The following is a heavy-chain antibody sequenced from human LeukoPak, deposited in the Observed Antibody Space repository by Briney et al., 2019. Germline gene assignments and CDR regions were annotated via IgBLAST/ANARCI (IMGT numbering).Heavy chain of an antibody. V-gene: IGHV1-24*01. CDR1: GYTLTELS. Sequence: ASVKVSCKVSGYTLTELSMHWVRQAPGKGLEWMGGFDPEDGETIYAQKFQGRVTITTDESTSTAYMELSSLRSEDTAVYYCAREGRYDFWSGQLSAEYFQHWGQGTLVTVSS. J-gene: IGHJ1*01. CDR2: FDPEDGET. D-gene: IGHD3-3*01. CDR3: AREGRYDFWSGQLSAEYFQH.